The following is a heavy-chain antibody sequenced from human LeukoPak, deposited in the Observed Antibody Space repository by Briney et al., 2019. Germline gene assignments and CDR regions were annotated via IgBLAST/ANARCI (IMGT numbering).Heavy chain of an antibody. CDR2: MNPNSGNT. CDR1: GYTFTSYD. V-gene: IGHV1-8*01. CDR3: ARGFSIRSNSSGY. Sequence: ASVTVSCTASGYTFTSYDINWVRQAAGQGLEWMGWMNPNSGNTGYAQKFQGRVTMTRNTSISTAYMELSSLRSEDTAVYYCARGFSIRSNSSGYWGQGTLVTVSS. J-gene: IGHJ4*02. D-gene: IGHD6-6*01.